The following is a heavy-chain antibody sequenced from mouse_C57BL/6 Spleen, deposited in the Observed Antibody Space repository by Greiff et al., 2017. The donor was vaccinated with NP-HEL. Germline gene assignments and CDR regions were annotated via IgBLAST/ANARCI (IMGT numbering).Heavy chain of an antibody. CDR1: GYTFTSYW. CDR3: ARCNGYYEDFDY. D-gene: IGHD2-3*01. Sequence: VQLQQPGAELVKPGASVKLSCKASGYTFTSYWMHWVKQRPGQGLEWIGMIHPNSGSTNYNEKFKSKATLTVDKSSSTAYMQLSSLTSEDSAVYYCARCNGYYEDFDYWGQGTTLTVSS. V-gene: IGHV1-64*01. J-gene: IGHJ2*01. CDR2: IHPNSGST.